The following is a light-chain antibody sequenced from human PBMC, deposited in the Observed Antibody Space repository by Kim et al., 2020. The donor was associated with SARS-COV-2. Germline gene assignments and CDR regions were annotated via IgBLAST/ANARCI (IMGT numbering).Light chain of an antibody. CDR3: QKYNSAPPFT. V-gene: IGKV1-27*01. CDR2: AAS. J-gene: IGKJ3*01. Sequence: SVGEKVTITCRASQGISNYLAWYQQKPEKVPKLLIYAASTLQSGVPSRFSGSGSGTDFTLTISSLQPEDVATYYCQKYNSAPPFTFGPGTKVDIK. CDR1: QGISNY.